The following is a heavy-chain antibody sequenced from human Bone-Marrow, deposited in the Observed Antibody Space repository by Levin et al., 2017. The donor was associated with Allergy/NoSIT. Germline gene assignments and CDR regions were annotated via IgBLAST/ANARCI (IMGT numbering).Heavy chain of an antibody. J-gene: IGHJ4*02. Sequence: PGGSLRLSCEASGFSFSSYGMGWVRQAPGKGLEWVAVIRYDGSNKYYADSVKGRFTISRDNSKNTLHLEMNSLRAEDTAVYYCARGREELVRGYLDYWGQGTLVTVSS. CDR2: IRYDGSNK. V-gene: IGHV3-33*01. D-gene: IGHD6-6*01. CDR3: ARGREELVRGYLDY. CDR1: GFSFSSYG.